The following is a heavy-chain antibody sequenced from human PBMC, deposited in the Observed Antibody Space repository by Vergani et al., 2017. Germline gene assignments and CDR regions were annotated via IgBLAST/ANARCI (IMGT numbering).Heavy chain of an antibody. CDR3: ARQTYYDILTGYVFPQGVFDY. CDR1: GFTFSSYS. J-gene: IGHJ4*02. D-gene: IGHD3-9*01. Sequence: VQLVESGGGLVKPGGSLRLSCAASGFTFSSYSMNWVRQAPGKGLEWVAVIWYDGSNKYYADSVKGRFTISRDNSKNTLYLQMNSLRAEDTAVYYCARQTYYDILTGYVFPQGVFDYWGQGTLVTVSS. CDR2: IWYDGSNK. V-gene: IGHV3-33*08.